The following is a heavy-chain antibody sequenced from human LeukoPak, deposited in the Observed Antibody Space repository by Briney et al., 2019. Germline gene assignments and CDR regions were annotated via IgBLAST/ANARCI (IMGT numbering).Heavy chain of an antibody. D-gene: IGHD1-26*01. V-gene: IGHV3-64*01. CDR3: ARVGGSYYEAAFDI. CDR1: GFTFSSYA. J-gene: IGHJ3*02. Sequence: GGSLRLSCAASGFTFSSYAMHWVRQAPGKGLEYVSAISSNGGSTYYANSVKGRFTISRDNSKNTLYLQMGSLRAEDMAVYYCARVGGSYYEAAFDIWGQGTMVTVSS. CDR2: ISSNGGST.